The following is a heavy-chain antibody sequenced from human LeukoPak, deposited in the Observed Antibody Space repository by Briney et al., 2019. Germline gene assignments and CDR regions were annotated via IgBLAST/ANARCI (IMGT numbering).Heavy chain of an antibody. CDR3: ARVMITFGGVIVLPFDY. D-gene: IGHD3-16*02. V-gene: IGHV1-18*01. Sequence: ASVKVSCKASGYTFTSYGISWVRQAPGQGLEWRGWISAYNGNTNYAQKLQGRVTMTTDTSTSTAYMELRSLRSDDTAVYYCARVMITFGGVIVLPFDYWGQGTLVTVSS. CDR1: GYTFTSYG. CDR2: ISAYNGNT. J-gene: IGHJ4*02.